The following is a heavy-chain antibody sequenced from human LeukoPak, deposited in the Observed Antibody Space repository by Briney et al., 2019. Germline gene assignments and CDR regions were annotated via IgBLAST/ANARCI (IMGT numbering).Heavy chain of an antibody. CDR2: INHSGSA. CDR1: GGSFSDYN. J-gene: IGHJ6*04. CDR3: AILQDYWLDV. V-gene: IGHV4-34*01. Sequence: SETLSLTCAVYGGSFSDYNWSWIRQPPGKGLEWIGEINHSGSASYHPSLKSRVTISGDASKNQFSLNLSSVPAADTAVYYCAILQDYWLDVWGNGTTVTVSS. D-gene: IGHD1-26*01.